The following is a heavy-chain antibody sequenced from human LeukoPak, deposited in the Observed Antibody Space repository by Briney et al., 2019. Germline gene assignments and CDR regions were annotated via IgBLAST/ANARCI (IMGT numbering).Heavy chain of an antibody. D-gene: IGHD3-16*02. V-gene: IGHV4-39*07. CDR1: GGSISSSSYY. CDR3: ARDSPFWRLGELSLYLDY. J-gene: IGHJ4*02. CDR2: IYYSGST. Sequence: NPSETLSLTCTVSGGSISSSSYYWGWIRQPPGKGLEWIGSIYYSGSTYYNPSLKSRVTISVDTSKNQFSLKLSSVTAADTAVYYCARDSPFWRLGELSLYLDYWGQGTLVTVSS.